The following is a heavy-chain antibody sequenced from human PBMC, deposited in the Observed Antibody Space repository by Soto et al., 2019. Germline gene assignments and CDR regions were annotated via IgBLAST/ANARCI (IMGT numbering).Heavy chain of an antibody. Sequence: PGGSLRLSCSASGFTFSIYAIHWVRQAPGKGLEYVSSTSTNGGSTDYADSVKGRFTISRDNSKNTVYLQMSSLRVEDTAVYYCVKGEYYYDSSGYYPFDYWGQGTLVTVSS. V-gene: IGHV3-64D*06. J-gene: IGHJ4*02. CDR3: VKGEYYYDSSGYYPFDY. CDR1: GFTFSIYA. D-gene: IGHD3-22*01. CDR2: TSTNGGST.